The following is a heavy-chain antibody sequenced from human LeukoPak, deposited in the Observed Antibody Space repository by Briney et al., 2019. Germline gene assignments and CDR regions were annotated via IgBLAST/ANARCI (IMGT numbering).Heavy chain of an antibody. CDR2: IKPDGSEK. Sequence: SGGSLRLSCAASGFPFSSYWMSWVRQAPGKGLEWVGNIKPDGSEKSYVDSVKGRFTISRDNAKNSLYLQMNSLRAEDTAVYYCARGQMAGYWGQGTLVTVSS. CDR1: GFPFSSYW. D-gene: IGHD5-24*01. CDR3: ARGQMAGY. V-gene: IGHV3-7*05. J-gene: IGHJ4*02.